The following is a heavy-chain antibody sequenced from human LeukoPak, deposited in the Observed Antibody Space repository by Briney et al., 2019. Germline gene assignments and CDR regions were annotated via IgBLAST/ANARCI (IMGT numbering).Heavy chain of an antibody. J-gene: IGHJ3*02. CDR1: GYTFTGYY. V-gene: IGHV1-2*04. CDR2: INPNSGGT. Sequence: ASVKVSCKASGYTFTGYYMHWVRQASGQGLEWMGWINPNSGGTNYAQKFQGWVTMTRDTSISTAYMELSRLRSDDTAVYYCAREKVTNAFDIWGQGTMVTVSS. CDR3: AREKVTNAFDI.